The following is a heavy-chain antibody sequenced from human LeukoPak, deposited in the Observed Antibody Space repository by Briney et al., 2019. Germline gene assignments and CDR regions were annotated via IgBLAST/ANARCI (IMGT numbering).Heavy chain of an antibody. V-gene: IGHV4-59*08. D-gene: IGHD6-19*01. Sequence: SETLSLTCTVSGGSISSYYWSWIRQPPGKGLEWIGYIYYSGSTNYNPSLKSRVTISVDTSKNQFSLKLSSVTAADTAVYYCASWAVAGDVFDIWGKGTMVTVSS. CDR3: ASWAVAGDVFDI. CDR1: GGSISSYY. J-gene: IGHJ3*02. CDR2: IYYSGST.